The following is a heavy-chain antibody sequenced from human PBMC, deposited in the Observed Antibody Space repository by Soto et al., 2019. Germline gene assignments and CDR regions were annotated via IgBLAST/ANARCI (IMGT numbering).Heavy chain of an antibody. D-gene: IGHD6-13*01. V-gene: IGHV3-23*01. J-gene: IGHJ4*02. CDR3: AKRQQQLGELDY. CDR2: ISGSGGST. CDR1: GFTFSSYA. Sequence: GGSLRLSCAASGFTFSSYAMSWVRQAPGKGLEWVSAISGSGGSTYYADSVKGRFTIPRDNSKNTLYLQMNSLRAEDTAVYYCAKRQQQLGELDYWGQGTLVTVSS.